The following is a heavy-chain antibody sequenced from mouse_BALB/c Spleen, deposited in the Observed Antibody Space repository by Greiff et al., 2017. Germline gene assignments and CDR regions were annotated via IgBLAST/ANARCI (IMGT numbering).Heavy chain of an antibody. CDR1: GYTFTDYV. CDR2: IYPGSGST. D-gene: IGHD1-1*01. Sequence: VKLQESGPELVKPGASVKMSCKASGYTFTDYVISWVKQRTGQGLEWIGEIYPGSGSTYYNEKFKGKATLTADKSSNTAYMQLSSLTSEDSAVYFCARGPIYYYGSRSYAMDYWGQGTSVTVSS. V-gene: IGHV1-77*01. CDR3: ARGPIYYYGSRSYAMDY. J-gene: IGHJ4*01.